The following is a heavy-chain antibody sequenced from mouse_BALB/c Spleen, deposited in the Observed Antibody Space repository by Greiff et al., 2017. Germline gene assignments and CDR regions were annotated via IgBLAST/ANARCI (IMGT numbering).Heavy chain of an antibody. Sequence: DVKLQESGPGLVKPSQSLSLTCSVTGYSITSGYYWNWLRQFPGNKLEWMGYISYDGSNNSNPSLKNRISITRDTSKNQFFLKLNSVTTEDTATYYCARETGDYGSSYVFDDWGQGTTLTVSS. CDR2: ISYDGSN. J-gene: IGHJ2*01. D-gene: IGHD1-1*01. V-gene: IGHV3-6*02. CDR1: GYSITSGYY. CDR3: ARETGDYGSSYVFDD.